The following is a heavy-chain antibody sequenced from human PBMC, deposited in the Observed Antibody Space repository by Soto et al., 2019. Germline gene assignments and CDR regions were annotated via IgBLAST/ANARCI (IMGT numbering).Heavy chain of an antibody. CDR1: GFTFSSYG. D-gene: IGHD3-10*01. J-gene: IGHJ5*02. CDR3: ARDLGVRGVIVNWFDP. V-gene: IGHV3-33*01. CDR2: IWYDGSNK. Sequence: QVQLVESGGGVVQPGRSLRHSCAASGFTFSSYGMHWVRQAPGKGLEWVAVIWYDGSNKYYADSVKGRFTISRDNSKNTLYLQMNSLRAEDTAVYYCARDLGVRGVIVNWFDPWGQGTLVTVSS.